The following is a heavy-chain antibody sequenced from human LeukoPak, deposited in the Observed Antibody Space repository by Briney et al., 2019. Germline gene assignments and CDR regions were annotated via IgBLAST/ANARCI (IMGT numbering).Heavy chain of an antibody. Sequence: GALRLSCAASGFTFSSYSMNWVRQAPGKGLEWVSYISSSSSTIYYADSVKGRFTISRDNAKNSLYLQMNSLRAEDTAVYYSARGYSSSSFGYWGQGTLVTVSS. J-gene: IGHJ4*02. V-gene: IGHV3-48*01. CDR1: GFTFSSYS. D-gene: IGHD6-6*01. CDR3: ARGYSSSSFGY. CDR2: ISSSSSTI.